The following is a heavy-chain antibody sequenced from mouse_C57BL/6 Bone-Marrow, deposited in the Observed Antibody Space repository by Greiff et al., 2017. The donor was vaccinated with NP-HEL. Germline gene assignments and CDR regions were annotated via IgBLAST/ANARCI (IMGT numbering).Heavy chain of an antibody. J-gene: IGHJ1*03. CDR2: IDPENGDT. Sequence: DVQLQESGAELVRPGASVKLSCTASGFNIKDDYMHWVKQRPEQGLEWIGWIDPENGDTEYASKFQGKATITADTSSNTAYLQLSSLTSEDTAVYYCTTSVLYYGSRGWYFDVWGTGTTVTVSS. CDR3: TTSVLYYGSRGWYFDV. CDR1: GFNIKDDY. V-gene: IGHV14-4*01. D-gene: IGHD1-1*01.